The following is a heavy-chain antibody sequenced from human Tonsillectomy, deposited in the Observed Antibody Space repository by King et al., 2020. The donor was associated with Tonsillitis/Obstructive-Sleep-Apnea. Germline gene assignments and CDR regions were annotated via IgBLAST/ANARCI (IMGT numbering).Heavy chain of an antibody. CDR1: GGSFSGYY. CDR3: ARGLGECTGGVCYTARYYFDY. V-gene: IGHV4-34*01. CDR2: INHSGST. J-gene: IGHJ4*02. D-gene: IGHD2-8*02. Sequence: VQLQQWGAGLLKPSETLSLTCAVYGGSFSGYYWSWIRQPPGKGLEWIGEINHSGSTNYNPSLKSRVTISVDTSKNQFSLKLSSVTAADTAVYYCARGLGECTGGVCYTARYYFDYWGQGTLVTVSS.